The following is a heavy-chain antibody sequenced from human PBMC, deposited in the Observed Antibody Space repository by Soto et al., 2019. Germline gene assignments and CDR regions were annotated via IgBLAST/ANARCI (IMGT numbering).Heavy chain of an antibody. J-gene: IGHJ6*02. CDR2: IIPIFGTA. CDR1: GGTFSSYA. CDR3: ARASSSPKSHYYYYGMDV. V-gene: IGHV1-69*01. Sequence: QVQLVQSGAGVKKPGSSVKVSCKASGGTFSSYAISWVRQAPGQGLEWMGGIIPIFGTANYAQKFQGRVTITADESTSTAYMELSSLRSEDTAVYYCARASSSPKSHYYYYGMDVWGQGTTVTVSS. D-gene: IGHD6-6*01.